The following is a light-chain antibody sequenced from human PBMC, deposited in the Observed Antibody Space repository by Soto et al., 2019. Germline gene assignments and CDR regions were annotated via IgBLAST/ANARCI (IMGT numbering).Light chain of an antibody. CDR1: SSDVGGYNY. J-gene: IGLJ1*01. Sequence: QSALTQPASVSGSPGQSITISCTGTSSDVGGYNYVSWYQQHPDKAPKLMIYEVSNWPSGVSNRFSGSKSGHTASLTISGLQSEDEADYFCTSYTSYSTLDVFGTGTKVTVL. CDR3: TSYTSYSTLDV. CDR2: EVS. V-gene: IGLV2-14*01.